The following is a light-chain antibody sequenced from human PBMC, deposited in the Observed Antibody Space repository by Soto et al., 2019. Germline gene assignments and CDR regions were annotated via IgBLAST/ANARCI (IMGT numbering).Light chain of an antibody. J-gene: IGKJ5*01. CDR3: QQADTFPIT. CDR1: QDIRND. V-gene: IGKV1-6*01. CDR2: AAS. Sequence: FQMTQSPSSLYASVVDIVTITCRASQDIRNDLGWYQQKPGKAPRLLIYAASILQSGVPSRFSGSGFGTDFTLTISSLQPEDFATYYCQQADTFPITFGQGTRLE.